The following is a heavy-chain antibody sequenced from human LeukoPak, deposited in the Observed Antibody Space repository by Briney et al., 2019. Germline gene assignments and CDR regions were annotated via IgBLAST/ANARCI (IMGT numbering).Heavy chain of an antibody. Sequence: AETLTLTCRASDGSISNTGMRRWRRQPPGKGLEWIGEVNLQGSTNYNPSLKSRVAISVDKSENHISLKLTSVTAADTAVYYCSRECGHRRPFDYSGQGTLVTVAS. D-gene: IGHD2-21*01. V-gene: IGHV4-4*02. CDR3: SRECGHRRPFDY. CDR2: VNLQGST. J-gene: IGHJ4*02. CDR1: DGSISNTGM.